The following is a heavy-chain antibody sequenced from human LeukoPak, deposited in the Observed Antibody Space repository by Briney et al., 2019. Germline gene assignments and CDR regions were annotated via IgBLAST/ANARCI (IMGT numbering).Heavy chain of an antibody. V-gene: IGHV3-9*01. Sequence: GGSLRLSCAASGVNFDDYAMHWVRQSPGTGLEWVAGLNWDSRSMAYADSVRGRFTISRDNAKNSLYLQMNSLRAEDTAVYYCARGQYYYDSSGYYPVDYWGQGTLVTVSS. D-gene: IGHD3-22*01. J-gene: IGHJ4*02. CDR2: LNWDSRSM. CDR3: ARGQYYYDSSGYYPVDY. CDR1: GVNFDDYA.